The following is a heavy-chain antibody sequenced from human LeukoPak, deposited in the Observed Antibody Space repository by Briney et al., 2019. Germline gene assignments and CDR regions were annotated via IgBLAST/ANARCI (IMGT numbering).Heavy chain of an antibody. V-gene: IGHV3-7*01. J-gene: IGHJ6*04. CDR2: IKQDGSEK. CDR3: AELGITMIGGV. Sequence: AGGSLRLSCAASGFTFSSYWMTWVRQAPGKGLEWVANIKQDGSEKFYVDSVKGRFTISRDNAKNSLYLQMNSLRAEDTAVYYCAELGITMIGGVWGKGTTVTISS. CDR1: GFTFSSYW. D-gene: IGHD3-10*02.